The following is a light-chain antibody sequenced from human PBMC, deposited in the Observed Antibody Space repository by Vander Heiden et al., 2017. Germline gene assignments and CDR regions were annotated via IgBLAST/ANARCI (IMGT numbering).Light chain of an antibody. CDR3: QQYGSSPYT. Sequence: PGTLSLSPGERATLSRRASQSVSSSYLAWYQQKPGQAPKLLIYDASSRATGIPDRFSGSGSGTDFTLTISRLEPEDFAVYYCQQYGSSPYTFGQGTKLEIK. CDR1: QSVSSSY. V-gene: IGKV3-20*01. J-gene: IGKJ2*01. CDR2: DAS.